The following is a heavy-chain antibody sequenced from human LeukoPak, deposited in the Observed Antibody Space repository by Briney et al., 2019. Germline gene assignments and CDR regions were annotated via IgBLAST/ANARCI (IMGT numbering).Heavy chain of an antibody. CDR1: GGSISSGSYY. J-gene: IGHJ6*03. Sequence: SQTPSLTCTVSGGSISSGSYYWSWIRQPPGKGLEWIGYIYCSGSTNYNPSLKSRVTISVDTSKNQFSLKLSSVTAADTAVYYCARSVEGYCSGGSCYSYYYYMDVWGQGTMVTVSS. CDR3: ARSVEGYCSGGSCYSYYYYMDV. CDR2: IYCSGST. D-gene: IGHD2-15*01. V-gene: IGHV4-61*01.